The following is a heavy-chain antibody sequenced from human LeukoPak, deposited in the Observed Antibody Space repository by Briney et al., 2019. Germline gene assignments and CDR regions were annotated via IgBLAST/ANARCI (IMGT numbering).Heavy chain of an antibody. CDR3: AREDVVLVDAVRYYYYGMDV. J-gene: IGHJ6*02. D-gene: IGHD2-8*01. V-gene: IGHV1-46*01. CDR1: EYNFISYY. Sequence: ASVKVSCKASEYNFISYYMHWVRQAPGQGLEWMGIINPSGGSTSYAQKFQDRVTMTRDTSTSTVYMELSSLESEDTAVYYCAREDVVLVDAVRYYYYGMDVWGQGTTVTVSS. CDR2: INPSGGST.